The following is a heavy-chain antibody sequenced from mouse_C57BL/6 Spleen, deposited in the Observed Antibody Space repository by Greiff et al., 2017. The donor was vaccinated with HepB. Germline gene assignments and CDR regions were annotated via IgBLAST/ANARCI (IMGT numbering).Heavy chain of an antibody. V-gene: IGHV1-81*01. CDR2: IYPRSGNT. CDR3: ARPSSGYYAMDY. CDR1: GYTFTSYG. J-gene: IGHJ4*01. D-gene: IGHD1-3*01. Sequence: VQLQESGAELARPGASVKLSCKASGYTFTSYGISWVKQRTGQGLEWIGEIYPRSGNTYYNEKFKGKATLTADKSSSTAYMELRSLTSEDSAVYFCARPSSGYYAMDYWGQGTSVTVSS.